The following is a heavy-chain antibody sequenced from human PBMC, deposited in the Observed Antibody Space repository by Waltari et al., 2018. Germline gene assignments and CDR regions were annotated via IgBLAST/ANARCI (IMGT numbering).Heavy chain of an antibody. CDR2: IYQSGST. Sequence: QVQLHESGPGLVKSSETLSLTCAVSGYSISSGYYWGWIRQPPGKGLEWIGTIYQSGSTYYNPSLKSRITISLDTSKNQFSLKLNSVTAADTAVYYCAGHQVGGRDFEYWGQGTLVTVSS. CDR1: GYSISSGYY. D-gene: IGHD1-26*01. V-gene: IGHV4-38-2*01. J-gene: IGHJ4*02. CDR3: AGHQVGGRDFEY.